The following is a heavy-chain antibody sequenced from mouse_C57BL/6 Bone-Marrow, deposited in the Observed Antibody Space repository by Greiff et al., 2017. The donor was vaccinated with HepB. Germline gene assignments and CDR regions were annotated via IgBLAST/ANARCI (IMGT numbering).Heavy chain of an antibody. V-gene: IGHV7-1*01. CDR3: ARDRGDY. CDR1: GFTFSDFY. J-gene: IGHJ2*01. Sequence: EVKLVESGGGLVQSGRSLRLSCATSGFTFSDFYMEWVRQAPGKGLEWIAASRNKANDYTTEYSASVKGRFIVSRDTSQSILYLQMNALRAEDTAIYYCARDRGDYWGQGTTLTVSS. CDR2: SRNKANDYTT.